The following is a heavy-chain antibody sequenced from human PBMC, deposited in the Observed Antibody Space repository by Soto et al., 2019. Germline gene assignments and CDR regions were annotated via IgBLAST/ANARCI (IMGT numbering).Heavy chain of an antibody. V-gene: IGHV5-51*01. CDR2: IYPSDSAT. CDR3: ARGSLKRGTTSAEFDP. J-gene: IGHJ5*02. D-gene: IGHD1-1*01. Sequence: WESLKISCKGSGFTFTHYWIGWVRQVPGKGLEWMGVIYPSDSATRYNPSFQGQVAMSADPSISTAYLQWSSLKASDTAIYFCARGSLKRGTTSAEFDPWGHGTQVTVSS. CDR1: GFTFTHYW.